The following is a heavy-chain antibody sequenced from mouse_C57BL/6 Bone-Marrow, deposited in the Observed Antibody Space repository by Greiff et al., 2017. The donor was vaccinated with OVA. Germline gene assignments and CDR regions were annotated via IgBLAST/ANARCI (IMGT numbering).Heavy chain of an antibody. CDR2: IDPNSGGT. Sequence: QVQLQQPGAELVKPGASVKLSCKASGYTFTSYWMHWVKQRPGRGLEWIGRIDPNSGGTKYNEKFKSKATLTVDKPSSTAYMQLSILTSEDSAVYYCARKYYGSSYGFAYWGQGTLVTVSA. J-gene: IGHJ3*01. D-gene: IGHD1-1*01. CDR3: ARKYYGSSYGFAY. CDR1: GYTFTSYW. V-gene: IGHV1-72*01.